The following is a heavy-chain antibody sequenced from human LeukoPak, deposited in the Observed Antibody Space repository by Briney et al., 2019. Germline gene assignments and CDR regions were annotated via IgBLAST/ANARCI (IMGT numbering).Heavy chain of an antibody. CDR2: FDPEDGET. CDR1: GYTLTELS. V-gene: IGHV1-24*01. Sequence: ASVKVSCKVSGYTLTELSMHWVRQAPGKGLEWMGGFDPEDGETIYAQKFQGRVTMTEDTSTDTAYMELSSLRAEDTAVYYCARGYTSDYYYGMDVWGQGTTVTVSS. D-gene: IGHD3-16*02. CDR3: ARGYTSDYYYGMDV. J-gene: IGHJ6*02.